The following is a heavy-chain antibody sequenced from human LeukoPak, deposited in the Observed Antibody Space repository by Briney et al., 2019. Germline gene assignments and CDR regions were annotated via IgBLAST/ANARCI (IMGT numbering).Heavy chain of an antibody. V-gene: IGHV1-69*05. Sequence: GSSVKVSCKASGGTFSSYAISWVRQAPGQGLEWMGGIIPIFGTANYAQKFQGRVTITTDESTSTAYMELSSLRSEDTAVYYCARAVDFWSGITKGGYYYYYMDVWGKGTTVTVSS. CDR2: IIPIFGTA. D-gene: IGHD3-3*01. CDR3: ARAVDFWSGITKGGYYYYYMDV. J-gene: IGHJ6*03. CDR1: GGTFSSYA.